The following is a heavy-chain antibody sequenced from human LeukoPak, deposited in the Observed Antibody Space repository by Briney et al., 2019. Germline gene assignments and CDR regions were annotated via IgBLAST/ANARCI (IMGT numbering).Heavy chain of an antibody. CDR2: FDPEDGET. D-gene: IGHD6-13*01. Sequence: ASVKVSCKASGYTFTRYYMHWVRQAPGKGLEWMGGFDPEDGETIYAQKFQGRVTMTEDTSTDTAYMELSSLRSEDTAVYYCATDLIAAAGTRYYYGMDVWGQGTTVTVSS. CDR3: ATDLIAAAGTRYYYGMDV. J-gene: IGHJ6*02. CDR1: GYTFTRYY. V-gene: IGHV1-24*01.